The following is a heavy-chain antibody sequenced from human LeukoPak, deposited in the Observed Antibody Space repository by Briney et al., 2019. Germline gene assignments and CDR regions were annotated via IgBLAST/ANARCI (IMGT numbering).Heavy chain of an antibody. Sequence: SETLSLTCTVSGGSITSYYWSWIRQPAGKGLEWIGRVYSSGSTDYNPSLKSRLSISVDTSKIQFSLRLSSVTVADTAVYYCARTPLRGATFFTSYPNWFDTWGQGTLVTVSS. CDR3: ARTPLRGATFFTSYPNWFDT. CDR2: VYSSGST. V-gene: IGHV4-4*07. J-gene: IGHJ5*02. D-gene: IGHD3-10*01. CDR1: GGSITSYY.